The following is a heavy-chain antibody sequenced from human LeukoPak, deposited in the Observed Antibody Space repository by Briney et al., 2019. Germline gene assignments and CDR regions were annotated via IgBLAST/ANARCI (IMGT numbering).Heavy chain of an antibody. V-gene: IGHV3-30*04. CDR1: GFTFSSYA. Sequence: GGSLRLSCAASGFTFSSYAMSWVRQAPGKGLEWVAVISYDGSNKYYADSVKGRFTISRDNSKNTLYLQMNSLRAEDTAVYYCARVYRRYCSGGSCYEGFEYWGQGTLVTVSS. J-gene: IGHJ4*02. CDR2: ISYDGSNK. CDR3: ARVYRRYCSGGSCYEGFEY. D-gene: IGHD2-15*01.